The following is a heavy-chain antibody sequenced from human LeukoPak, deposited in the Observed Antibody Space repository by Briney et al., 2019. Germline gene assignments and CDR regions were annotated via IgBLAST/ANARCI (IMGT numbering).Heavy chain of an antibody. CDR2: IYYSGST. Sequence: SETLSLTCTVSGGSISSSSYYWGWIRQPPGKGLEWIGSIYYSGSTYYNPSLKSRVTISVDTSKNQFSLKLSSVTAADTAVYYCARGYYYDSSGYFDYWGQGTLVTVSS. D-gene: IGHD3-22*01. CDR1: GGSISSSSYY. CDR3: ARGYYYDSSGYFDY. J-gene: IGHJ4*02. V-gene: IGHV4-39*07.